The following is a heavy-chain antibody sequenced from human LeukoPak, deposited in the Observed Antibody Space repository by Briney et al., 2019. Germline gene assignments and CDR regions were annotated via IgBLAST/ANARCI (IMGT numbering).Heavy chain of an antibody. CDR3: ARGRLGSSGWWEYFQH. CDR1: GGSFSGYY. Sequence: SETLSLTCAVYGGSFSGYYWSWIRQPPGKGREWVGEINHSGSTNYNPSLKRRVTISVDTSKNQFSLKLSSVTAADTAVYYCARGRLGSSGWWEYFQHWGQGTLVTVSS. CDR2: INHSGST. J-gene: IGHJ1*01. V-gene: IGHV4-34*01. D-gene: IGHD6-19*01.